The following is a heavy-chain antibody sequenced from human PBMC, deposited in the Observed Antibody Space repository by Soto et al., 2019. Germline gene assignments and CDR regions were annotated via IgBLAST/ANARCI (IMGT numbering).Heavy chain of an antibody. CDR1: GFTFGDYA. D-gene: IGHD5-12*01. CDR2: IRSKAYGGTT. CDR3: TRDVGFTGWLQLMYYGMDV. V-gene: IGHV3-49*03. J-gene: IGHJ6*02. Sequence: QPGGSLRLSCTASGFTFGDYAMSWFRQAPGKGLEWVGFIRSKAYGGTTEYAASVKGRFTISRDDSKSIAYLQMNSLKTEDTAVYYCTRDVGFTGWLQLMYYGMDVWGQGTTVTVSS.